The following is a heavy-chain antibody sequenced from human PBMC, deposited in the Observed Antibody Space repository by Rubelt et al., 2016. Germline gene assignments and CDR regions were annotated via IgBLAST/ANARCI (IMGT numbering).Heavy chain of an antibody. CDR2: IIPILGIA. V-gene: IGHV1-69*04. CDR3: ASSLPNLFGIAARDYYYYYGMDV. D-gene: IGHD6-6*01. CDR1: GGTFSSYA. Sequence: QVQLVQSGAEVKKPGSSVKVSCKASGGTFSSYAISWVRQAPGQGLEWMGRIIPILGIANYAQKFQGRVTITADKSTSTAYMELSSLGSEDTAVYYCASSLPNLFGIAARDYYYYYGMDVWGQGTTVTVSS. J-gene: IGHJ6*02.